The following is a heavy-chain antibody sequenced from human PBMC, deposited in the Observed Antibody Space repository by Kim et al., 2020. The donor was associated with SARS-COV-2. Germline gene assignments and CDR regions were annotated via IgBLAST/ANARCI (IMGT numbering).Heavy chain of an antibody. CDR3: ARARDNSLRGYSYGYFDY. J-gene: IGHJ4*02. D-gene: IGHD5-18*01. Sequence: KGRFTISRDNAKNTLYLQMNSLRAEDTAVYYCARARDNSLRGYSYGYFDYWGQGTLVTVSS. V-gene: IGHV3-74*01.